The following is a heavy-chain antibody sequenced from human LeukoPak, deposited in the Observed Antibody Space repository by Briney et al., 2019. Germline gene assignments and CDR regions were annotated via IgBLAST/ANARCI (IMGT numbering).Heavy chain of an antibody. D-gene: IGHD1-14*01. CDR3: ARIDSRNFDY. Sequence: GGSLTLSCAASGFTFNNYWMCWVRQAPGMGLEWVANIDEGGGEYYYVDSVKGRFTISRDNSKNSLYLQMTSLRAEDTAVYYCARIDSRNFDYWGQGTLVTVSS. J-gene: IGHJ4*02. V-gene: IGHV3-7*01. CDR1: GFTFNNYW. CDR2: IDEGGGEY.